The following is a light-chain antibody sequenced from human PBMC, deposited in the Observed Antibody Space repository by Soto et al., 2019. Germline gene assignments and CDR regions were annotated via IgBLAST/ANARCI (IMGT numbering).Light chain of an antibody. Sequence: NFMLTQPHSVSESPGKRVTISCTRSSGSIGSRYVQWYQQRPGSSPTTVIFEDNQRPTGVPVRFSGSIDSSSSLVISGLRTEDEADYYCQSYDTSNPLVFGGGTKLTVL. CDR1: SGSIGSRY. J-gene: IGLJ3*02. CDR2: EDN. CDR3: QSYDTSNPLV. V-gene: IGLV6-57*01.